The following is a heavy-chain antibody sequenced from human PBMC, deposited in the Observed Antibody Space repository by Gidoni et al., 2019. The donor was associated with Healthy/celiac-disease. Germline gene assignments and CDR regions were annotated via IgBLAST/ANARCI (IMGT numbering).Heavy chain of an antibody. J-gene: IGHJ3*02. CDR3: AGVVPPRGAFDI. CDR1: GGTFSSYA. CDR2: IIPILGIA. Sequence: QVQLVQSGAEVKKPGSSVKVSCKASGGTFSSYAISGVRQAPGQGLEWMGRIIPILGIANYAQKFQGRVTITADKSTSTAYMELSSLRSEDTAVYYCAGVVPPRGAFDIWGQGTMVTVSS. D-gene: IGHD2-2*01. V-gene: IGHV1-69*04.